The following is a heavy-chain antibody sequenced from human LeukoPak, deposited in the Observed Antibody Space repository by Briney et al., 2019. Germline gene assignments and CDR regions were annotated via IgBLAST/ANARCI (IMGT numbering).Heavy chain of an antibody. CDR3: ARHSGGSRWIYFDY. CDR1: GYSFTNYW. V-gene: IGHV5-51*01. Sequence: GESLKISCKGSGYSFTNYWIGWVRQMPGKGLEWMGIIYPGDSDTEYGPSFQGQVTISPDKSISTAYLQWSSLKASDTATYYCARHSGGSRWIYFDYWGQGTLVTVSS. CDR2: IYPGDSDT. D-gene: IGHD6-13*01. J-gene: IGHJ4*02.